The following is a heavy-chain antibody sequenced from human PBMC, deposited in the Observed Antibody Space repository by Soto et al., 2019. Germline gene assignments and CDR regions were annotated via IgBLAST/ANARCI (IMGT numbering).Heavy chain of an antibody. D-gene: IGHD5-18*01. V-gene: IGHV4-4*02. CDR3: ARDGHTAMATRSYYYYGMDV. CDR1: GGSISSSNW. J-gene: IGHJ6*02. CDR2: IYHSGST. Sequence: SETLSLTCAVSGGSISSSNWWSWVRQPPGKGLEWIGEIYHSGSTNYNPSLKSRVTISVDKSKNQFSLKLSSVTAADTAVYYCARDGHTAMATRSYYYYGMDVWGQGTTVTVSS.